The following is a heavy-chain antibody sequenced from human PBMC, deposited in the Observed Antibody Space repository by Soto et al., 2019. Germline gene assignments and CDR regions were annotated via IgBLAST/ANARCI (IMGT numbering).Heavy chain of an antibody. V-gene: IGHV1-2*04. CDR1: GYTFTGYY. Sequence: GASVKVSCKASGYTFTGYYMHWVRQAPGQGLEWMGWINPNSGGTNYAQKFQGWVTMTRDTSISTAYMELSRLRSDDTVVYYCARSPIAVAGTLDPWGQGTLVTVSS. CDR2: INPNSGGT. J-gene: IGHJ5*02. D-gene: IGHD6-19*01. CDR3: ARSPIAVAGTLDP.